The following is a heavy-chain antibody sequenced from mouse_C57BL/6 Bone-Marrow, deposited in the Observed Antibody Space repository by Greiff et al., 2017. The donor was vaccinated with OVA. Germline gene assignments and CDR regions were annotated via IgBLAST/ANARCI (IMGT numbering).Heavy chain of an antibody. D-gene: IGHD3-2*02. J-gene: IGHJ4*01. CDR2: IDPANGNT. CDR3: ARSEAAQARGYAMDY. Sequence: VQLQQSVAELVRPGASVKLSCTASGFNIKNTYMHWVKQRPEQGLEWIGRIDPANGNTKYAPKFQGKATLTADTSSNTAYLQLSSLTSEDTAIYYCARSEAAQARGYAMDYWGQGTSVTVSS. V-gene: IGHV14-3*01. CDR1: GFNIKNTY.